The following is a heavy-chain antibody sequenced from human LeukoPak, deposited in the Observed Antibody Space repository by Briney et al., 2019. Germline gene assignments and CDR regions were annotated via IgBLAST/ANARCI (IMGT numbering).Heavy chain of an antibody. J-gene: IGHJ4*02. Sequence: GASVKVSCKASGYTFTSYYMHWVRQAPGQGLEWMGWISAYNGNTNYAQKLQGRVTMTTDTSTSTAYMELRSLRSDDTAVYYCARDADDYFDYWGQGTLVTVSS. D-gene: IGHD3-16*01. V-gene: IGHV1-18*04. CDR2: ISAYNGNT. CDR1: GYTFTSYY. CDR3: ARDADDYFDY.